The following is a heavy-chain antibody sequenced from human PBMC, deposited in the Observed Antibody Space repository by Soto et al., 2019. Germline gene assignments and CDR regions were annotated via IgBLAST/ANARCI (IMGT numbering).Heavy chain of an antibody. CDR3: ARGPVTYYFDY. CDR2: IYYSGST. Sequence: SETLSLTCTVSGGSISRYYWSWIRQPPGKGLEWIGYIYYSGSTNYNPSLKSRVTISVDTSKNQFSLKLSSVTAADTAVYYCARGPVTYYFDYWGPGTLVTVFS. CDR1: GGSISRYY. J-gene: IGHJ4*02. V-gene: IGHV4-59*01. D-gene: IGHD3-16*01.